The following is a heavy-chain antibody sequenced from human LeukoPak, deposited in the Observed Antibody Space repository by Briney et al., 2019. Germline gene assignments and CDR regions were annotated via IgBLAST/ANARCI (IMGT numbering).Heavy chain of an antibody. CDR1: GHTFTSYD. D-gene: IGHD3-16*01. CDR2: ISGYNGNT. V-gene: IGHV1-18*01. CDR3: ARVRGRYWFDP. J-gene: IGHJ5*02. Sequence: ASVKVSCKASGHTFTSYDISWVRQAPGQGLEWMGWISGYNGNTNYAQKFQGRVTMTTDTSTSTAYMELRGLRSDDTAVYYCARVRGRYWFDPWGQGTLVTVSS.